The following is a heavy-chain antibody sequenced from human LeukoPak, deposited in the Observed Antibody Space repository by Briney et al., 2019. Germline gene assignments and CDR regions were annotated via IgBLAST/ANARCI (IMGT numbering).Heavy chain of an antibody. J-gene: IGHJ4*02. CDR1: GFSFTKAW. Sequence: GGSLRLSCAASGFSFTKAWMNWVRQAPGKGLEWVSAISGSGGSTYYPDSVKGRFTISRDNSKDTLYLQMNSLRAEDTAVYYCAKVAPPHDYGPDYWGQGTLVTVSS. D-gene: IGHD4-17*01. V-gene: IGHV3-23*01. CDR2: ISGSGGST. CDR3: AKVAPPHDYGPDY.